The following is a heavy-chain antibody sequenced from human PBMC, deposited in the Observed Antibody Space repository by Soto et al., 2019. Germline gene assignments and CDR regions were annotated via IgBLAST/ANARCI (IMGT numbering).Heavy chain of an antibody. CDR1: GYSFTSYW. CDR2: IYPGDSDT. J-gene: IGHJ6*01. CDR3: TSHYCSSTSCYPVYYYYHRTDV. V-gene: IGHV5-51*01. Sequence: ESLKISCKGSGYSFTSYWIGWVRQMPGKGLEWMGIIYPGDSDTRYSPSFQGQVTISADKSISTAYLQWSSLKASDTAMYYCTSHYCSSTSCYPVYYYYHRTDVWGQATTVTVSS. D-gene: IGHD2-2*01.